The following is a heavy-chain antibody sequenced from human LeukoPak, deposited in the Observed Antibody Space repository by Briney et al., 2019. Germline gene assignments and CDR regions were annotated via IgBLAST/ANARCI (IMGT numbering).Heavy chain of an antibody. Sequence: GGSLRLSCAASGFTFSDYYMSWIRQAPGKGLEWVSYISSSGSTIYYADSVKGRFTISRDKAKNSLYLQMNGLRGEDTAVYYCARDYGAGTAMVNPYYYYGMDVWGQGTTVTVSS. V-gene: IGHV3-11*01. J-gene: IGHJ6*02. CDR3: ARDYGAGTAMVNPYYYYGMDV. CDR1: GFTFSDYY. CDR2: ISSSGSTI. D-gene: IGHD5-18*01.